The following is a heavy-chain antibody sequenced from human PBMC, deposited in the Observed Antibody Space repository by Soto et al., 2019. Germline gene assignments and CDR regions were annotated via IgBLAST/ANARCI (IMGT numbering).Heavy chain of an antibody. CDR3: ARGIRGYSYGFWFDP. Sequence: QVQLQQWGAGLLKPSETLSLTCAVYGGSFSGYYWSWIRQPPGKGLEWMGEINHSGSTNYNPSLKSRVTISVDTSKNQFSLKLSSVTAADTAVYYCARGIRGYSYGFWFDPWGQGTLVTVSS. CDR1: GGSFSGYY. D-gene: IGHD5-18*01. V-gene: IGHV4-34*01. CDR2: INHSGST. J-gene: IGHJ5*02.